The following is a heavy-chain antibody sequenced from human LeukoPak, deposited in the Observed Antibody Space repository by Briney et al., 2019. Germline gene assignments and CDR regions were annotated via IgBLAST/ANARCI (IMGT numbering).Heavy chain of an antibody. CDR2: IYYSGST. Sequence: SETLSLTCTVSGGSISSSSYYRGWIRQPPGKGLEWIGSIYYSGSTYYNPSLKSRVTISVDTSKNQFSLKLSSVTAADTAVYYCARGDSSGFPYYYYYMDVWGKGTTVTVSS. CDR1: GGSISSSSYY. CDR3: ARGDSSGFPYYYYYMDV. J-gene: IGHJ6*03. D-gene: IGHD3-22*01. V-gene: IGHV4-39*01.